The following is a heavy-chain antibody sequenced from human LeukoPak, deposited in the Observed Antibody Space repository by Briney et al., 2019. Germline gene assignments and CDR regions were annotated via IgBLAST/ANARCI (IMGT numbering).Heavy chain of an antibody. CDR3: ARDHSFHYDILTGYPNQYYYYYYMDV. D-gene: IGHD3-9*01. Sequence: SVKVSCKASGGTFSSYAISWVRQAPGQGLEWMGGIIPIFGTANYAQKFQGRVTITADKSTSTAYMELSSLRSEDTAVYYCARDHSFHYDILTGYPNQYYYYYYMDVWGKGTTVTVSS. J-gene: IGHJ6*03. CDR2: IIPIFGTA. CDR1: GGTFSSYA. V-gene: IGHV1-69*06.